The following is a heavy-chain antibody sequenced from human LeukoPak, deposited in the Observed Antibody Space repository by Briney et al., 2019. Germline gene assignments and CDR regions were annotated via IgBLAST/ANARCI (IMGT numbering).Heavy chain of an antibody. J-gene: IGHJ4*02. Sequence: KPGGSLRLSCAASGFTFSSYSMNWVRQAPGKGLEWVSSVSGSSSYIYYAGSVKGRFTISRDNAKNSLFLQMNSLRAEDTAVYYCARGSDYSNLMGFFDYWGQGTLVTVSS. CDR3: ARGSDYSNLMGFFDY. CDR2: VSGSSSYI. CDR1: GFTFSSYS. D-gene: IGHD4-11*01. V-gene: IGHV3-21*01.